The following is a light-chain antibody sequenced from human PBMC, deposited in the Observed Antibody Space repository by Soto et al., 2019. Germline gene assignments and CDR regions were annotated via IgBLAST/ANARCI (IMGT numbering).Light chain of an antibody. Sequence: QAVVTQPPSVSAAPGQKVTISCSXSSXNIGNNYVSWYQQLPGTAPKLLIYDNNKRPSGIPDRFSGSKSGTSATLGITGLQTGDEADYYCGTWDSSLSAGVFGGGTKLTVL. CDR3: GTWDSSLSAGV. CDR2: DNN. V-gene: IGLV1-51*01. CDR1: SXNIGNNY. J-gene: IGLJ2*01.